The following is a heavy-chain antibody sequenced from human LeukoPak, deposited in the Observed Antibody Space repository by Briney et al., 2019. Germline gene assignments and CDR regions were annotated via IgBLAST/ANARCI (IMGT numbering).Heavy chain of an antibody. Sequence: SETLSLTCTVSGGSISSYYWSWIRQPPGKGLEWIGYIYYSGSTNYNPSPKSRVTISVDTSKSQFSLKLSSVTAADTAVYYCARDNMAVGSYDTSSDYYYYGMDVWGQGTTVTVSS. V-gene: IGHV4-59*01. CDR1: GGSISSYY. J-gene: IGHJ6*02. CDR3: ARDNMAVGSYDTSSDYYYYGMDV. D-gene: IGHD1-26*01. CDR2: IYYSGST.